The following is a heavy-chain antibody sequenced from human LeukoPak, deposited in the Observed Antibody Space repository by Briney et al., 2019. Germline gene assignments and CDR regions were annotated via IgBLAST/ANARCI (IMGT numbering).Heavy chain of an antibody. CDR3: ARASHDYGDYSHFDY. CDR1: GGSISSRNW. J-gene: IGHJ4*02. D-gene: IGHD4-17*01. Sequence: SETLSLTCAVSGGSISSRNWWSWVRQPPGKGLEWIGEIYHSGSTNYNPSLKTRVTISVDKSKNQFSLKLSSVTAADTAVYYCARASHDYGDYSHFDYWGQGTLVTVSS. CDR2: IYHSGST. V-gene: IGHV4-4*02.